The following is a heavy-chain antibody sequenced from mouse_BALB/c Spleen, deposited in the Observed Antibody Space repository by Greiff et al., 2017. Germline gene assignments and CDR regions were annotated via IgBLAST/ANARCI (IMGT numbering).Heavy chain of an antibody. CDR2: ISSGGST. Sequence: EVQGVESGGGLVKPGGSLKLSCAASGFTFSSYAMSWVRQTPEKRLEWVASISSGGSTYYPDSVKGRFTISRDNARNILYLQMSSLRSEDTAMYYCARRDYGSSYWYFDVWGAGTTVTVSS. D-gene: IGHD1-1*01. V-gene: IGHV5-6-5*01. CDR3: ARRDYGSSYWYFDV. J-gene: IGHJ1*01. CDR1: GFTFSSYA.